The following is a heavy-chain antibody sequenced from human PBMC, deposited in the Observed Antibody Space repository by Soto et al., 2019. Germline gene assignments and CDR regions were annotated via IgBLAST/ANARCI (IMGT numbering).Heavy chain of an antibody. J-gene: IGHJ4*02. D-gene: IGHD3-22*01. CDR2: IGHTGAT. CDR1: GGSFSGHF. Sequence: PSETLSLTCDAYGGSFSGHFWGWIRQSPGRGLEWIGEIGHTGATNYEAAPQSRVIISPDTSKNQFSLRLRSVTAADTAVYFCARETYQYDSDAPKNTLRFDSWGQGTLVTVSS. CDR3: ARETYQYDSDAPKNTLRFDS. V-gene: IGHV4-34*01.